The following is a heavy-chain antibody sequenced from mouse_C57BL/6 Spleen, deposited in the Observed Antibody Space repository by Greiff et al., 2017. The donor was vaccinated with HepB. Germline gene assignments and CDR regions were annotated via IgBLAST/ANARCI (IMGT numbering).Heavy chain of an antibody. V-gene: IGHV5-17*01. CDR1: GFTFSDYG. D-gene: IGHD2-2*01. CDR3: ARDPYGYDVVGFAY. CDR2: ISSGSSTI. Sequence: EVQLQESGGGLVKPGGSLKLSCAASGFTFSDYGMHWVRQAPEKGLEWVAYISSGSSTIYYADTVKGRFTISRDNAKNTLFLQMTSLRSEDTAMYYCARDPYGYDVVGFAYWGQGTLVTVSA. J-gene: IGHJ3*01.